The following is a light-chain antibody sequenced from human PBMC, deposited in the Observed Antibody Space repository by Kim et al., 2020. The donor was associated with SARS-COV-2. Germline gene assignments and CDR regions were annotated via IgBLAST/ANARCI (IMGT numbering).Light chain of an antibody. Sequence: AGVGDRVTITCRASQSISTWVAWYQQKPGKAPNLLIYKASILESGVPSRFRGSTSGTDFTLTITSLQPDDFGTYYCQHYSAYPWTFGQGTKVDIK. CDR3: QHYSAYPWT. CDR1: QSISTW. V-gene: IGKV1-5*03. J-gene: IGKJ1*01. CDR2: KAS.